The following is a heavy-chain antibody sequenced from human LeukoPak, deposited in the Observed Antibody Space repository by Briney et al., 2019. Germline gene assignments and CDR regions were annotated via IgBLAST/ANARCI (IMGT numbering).Heavy chain of an antibody. CDR1: GYTFTGYY. CDR2: INPNSGGT. V-gene: IGHV1-2*02. Sequence: ASVKVSCKASGYTFTGYYMHWVRQAPGQGLEWMGWINPNSGGTNYAQKFQGRVTMTRDTSISTAYMELSRLRSDDTAVYYCASFEDTAMVSEGWHYFDYWGQGTLVTVSS. D-gene: IGHD5-18*01. J-gene: IGHJ4*02. CDR3: ASFEDTAMVSEGWHYFDY.